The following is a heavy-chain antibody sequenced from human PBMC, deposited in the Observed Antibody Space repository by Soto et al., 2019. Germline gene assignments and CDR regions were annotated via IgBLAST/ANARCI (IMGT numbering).Heavy chain of an antibody. CDR2: INHSGST. J-gene: IGHJ5*02. CDR3: ARSPYSSSWPRRISAKFDP. CDR1: GGSFSGYY. Sequence: QVQLQQWGAGLLKPSETLSLTCAVYGGSFSGYYWSWIRQPPGKGLEWIGEINHSGSTNYNPSLKSRVTESVDTSKNQFSLKLSSVTAADTAVYYCARSPYSSSWPRRISAKFDPWGQGTLVTVSS. V-gene: IGHV4-34*01. D-gene: IGHD6-13*01.